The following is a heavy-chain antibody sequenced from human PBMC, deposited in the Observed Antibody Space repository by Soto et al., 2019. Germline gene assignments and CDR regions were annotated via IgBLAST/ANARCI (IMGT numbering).Heavy chain of an antibody. CDR2: ISGSGGST. J-gene: IGHJ4*02. CDR1: GFTFSSYA. V-gene: IGHV3-23*01. CDR3: AKQWDSIVATIAY. D-gene: IGHD5-12*01. Sequence: EVQLLESGGGLVQPGGSLRLSCAASGFTFSSYAMSWVRQAPGKGLEWVSAISGSGGSTYYADSVKGRFTISRDKSKNTRYLQMNSLRAEDTAVYYCAKQWDSIVATIAYWGQGTLVAVSS.